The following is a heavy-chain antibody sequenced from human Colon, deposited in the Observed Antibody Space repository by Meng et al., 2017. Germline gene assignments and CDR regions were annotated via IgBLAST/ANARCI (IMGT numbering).Heavy chain of an antibody. J-gene: IGHJ4*02. Sequence: QAQLVTSGAAVKKTGGSVKVYCKTSGYSFTSYDITWVRQAPGQGLEWMGWISVYNGNTNYAQKFQGRVTMTTDTSTSTAYMELRSLRSDDTAVYYCARNYYDSSGYYYGYWGQGTLVTFSS. V-gene: IGHV1-18*01. CDR2: ISVYNGNT. CDR1: GYSFTSYD. CDR3: ARNYYDSSGYYYGY. D-gene: IGHD3-22*01.